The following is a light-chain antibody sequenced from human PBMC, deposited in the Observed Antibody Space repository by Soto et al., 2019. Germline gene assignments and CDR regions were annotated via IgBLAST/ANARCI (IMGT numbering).Light chain of an antibody. CDR1: SNDIGANNY. J-gene: IGLJ2*01. Sequence: QSALTQPASVSGSPGQSITISCTGTSNDIGANNYVSWYQHHPGKAPKILIYEAANRPSGFSHRFSASKSGNTASLTISGLQAEDEADYFCTSYTSTTTLVFGGGTKLTVL. CDR2: EAA. V-gene: IGLV2-14*01. CDR3: TSYTSTTTLV.